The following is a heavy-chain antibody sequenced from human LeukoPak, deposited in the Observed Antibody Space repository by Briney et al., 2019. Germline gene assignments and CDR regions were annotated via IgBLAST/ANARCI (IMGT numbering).Heavy chain of an antibody. CDR1: GGSISRYY. V-gene: IGHV4-59*01. J-gene: IGHJ6*02. Sequence: PSETLSLTCTVSGGSISRYYWSWIRQPPGKGLEWIGYFYYSGSTNYNPSLKSRVTISVDTSKNQFSLKLSSVTAADTAVYYCARVGVLLWFGELTPGGGKNGMDVWGQGTTVTVSS. CDR3: ARVGVLLWFGELTPGGGKNGMDV. D-gene: IGHD3-10*01. CDR2: FYYSGST.